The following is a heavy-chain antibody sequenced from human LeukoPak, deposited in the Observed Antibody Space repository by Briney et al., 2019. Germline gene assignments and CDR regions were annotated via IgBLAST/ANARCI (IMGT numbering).Heavy chain of an antibody. CDR3: ARIGVVVMVDNWFDP. D-gene: IGHD2-8*01. J-gene: IGHJ5*02. CDR2: IYASGST. Sequence: PSETLSLTCTVSGYSISSGYYWSWIRQPAGKGLEWIGRIYASGSTNYNPSLKSRVTISVDTSKNQFSLKLSSVTAADTAVYYCARIGVVVMVDNWFDPWGQGTLVTVSS. CDR1: GYSISSGYY. V-gene: IGHV4-61*02.